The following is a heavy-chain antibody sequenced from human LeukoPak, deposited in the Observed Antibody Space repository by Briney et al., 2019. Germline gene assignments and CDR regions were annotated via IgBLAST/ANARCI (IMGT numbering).Heavy chain of an antibody. J-gene: IGHJ4*02. Sequence: PGGSLRLSCAVSGFTFSNFWMSWFRQAPGRGLEWVANIHPEGNEKYHVESVKGRFTISRDNAENLLFLQMNGLRVEDTAVYYCARGDAFSGDHWGQGTLVTVSS. CDR2: IHPEGNEK. CDR1: GFTFSNFW. CDR3: ARGDAFSGDH. V-gene: IGHV3-7*04.